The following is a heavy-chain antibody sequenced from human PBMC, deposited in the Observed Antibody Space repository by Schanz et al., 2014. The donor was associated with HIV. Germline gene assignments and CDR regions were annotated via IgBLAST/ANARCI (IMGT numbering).Heavy chain of an antibody. CDR1: GYTFTDYF. CDR2: IKPNNGAT. J-gene: IGHJ4*02. CDR3: ARGRSGYCSGGSCPYGRYYFDY. D-gene: IGHD2-15*01. Sequence: QVELVQSGAEVKKPGASVKVSCKASGYTFTDYFIHWVRQAPGQGLEWMGGIKPNNGATYYPQKFKGRVSMTRDTSISTASMELSRLKYDDTAVYFCARGRSGYCSGGSCPYGRYYFDYWGQGTLVTVSA. V-gene: IGHV1-2*02.